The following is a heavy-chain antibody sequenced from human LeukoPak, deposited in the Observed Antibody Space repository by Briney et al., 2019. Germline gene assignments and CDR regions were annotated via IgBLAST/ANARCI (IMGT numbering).Heavy chain of an antibody. D-gene: IGHD2-2*02. CDR1: GFTFSSYS. Sequence: PGGSLRLSCAASGFTFSSYSVNWVRQAPGKGLEWVSSISSSSSYIYYADSVKGRFTISRDNAKNSLYLQMNSLRAEDTAVYYCARDPPGYCSSTSCHNGDYWGQGTLVTVSS. J-gene: IGHJ4*02. V-gene: IGHV3-21*01. CDR2: ISSSSSYI. CDR3: ARDPPGYCSSTSCHNGDY.